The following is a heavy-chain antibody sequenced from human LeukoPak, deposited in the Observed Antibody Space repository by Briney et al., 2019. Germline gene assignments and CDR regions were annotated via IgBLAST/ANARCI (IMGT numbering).Heavy chain of an antibody. D-gene: IGHD6-25*01. Sequence: GGSLRLSCVVSGFTFSTHAMTWVRQAPGKGLERVSDISGPGGTTYYAASVKGRFTISRDNSKNTLFLQMNSLRAEDTAVYYCVRRAGPDWGQGTLVTVSS. J-gene: IGHJ4*02. CDR3: VRRAGPD. CDR2: ISGPGGTT. CDR1: GFTFSTHA. V-gene: IGHV3-23*01.